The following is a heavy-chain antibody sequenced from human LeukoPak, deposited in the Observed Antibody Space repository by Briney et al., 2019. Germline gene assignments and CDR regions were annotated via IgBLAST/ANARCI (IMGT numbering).Heavy chain of an antibody. CDR1: GFIFSDHY. V-gene: IGHV3-72*01. CDR3: ARVSGSGWPDAFDI. D-gene: IGHD6-19*01. Sequence: GGSLRLSCAASGFIFSDHYMDWVRQAPGKGLEWVARSRNKANSYSTVYAASVQGRFTISRDESKNSLYLQMNSLITEDTAVYYCARVSGSGWPDAFDIWGQGTMVTVSS. CDR2: SRNKANSYST. J-gene: IGHJ3*02.